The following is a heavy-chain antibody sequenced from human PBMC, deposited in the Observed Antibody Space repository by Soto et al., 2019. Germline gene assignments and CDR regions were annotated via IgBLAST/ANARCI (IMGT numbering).Heavy chain of an antibody. Sequence: QVQLVQSGAEVKKPGASVKVSCKASGYTFTSYAMHWVRQAPGQRLEWMGWINAGNGNTKYSQKFQGRVTITRDTSASTAYMELSSLRSEDTAVYYCARDSLEPNHYHYYMDVWGKGTTVTVSS. CDR3: ARDSLEPNHYHYYMDV. CDR2: INAGNGNT. J-gene: IGHJ6*03. V-gene: IGHV1-3*01. D-gene: IGHD1-1*01. CDR1: GYTFTSYA.